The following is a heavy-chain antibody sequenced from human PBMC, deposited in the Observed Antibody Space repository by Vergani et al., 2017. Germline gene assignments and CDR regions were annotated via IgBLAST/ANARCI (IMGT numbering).Heavy chain of an antibody. D-gene: IGHD2-2*02. CDR3: ARDCSSTSCYTIYYGMDV. J-gene: IGHJ6*02. CDR1: GYTFTSYY. Sequence: HVQLVQSGAEVKKPGASVKVSCKASGYTFTSYYMHWVRQAPGQGLAWMGIINPSGGSKSYAQKFQGRVTMTRDTSPSTVYVELGSLRSEDTAVYYCARDCSSTSCYTIYYGMDVWGQGTTVTVSS. CDR2: INPSGGSK. V-gene: IGHV1-46*01.